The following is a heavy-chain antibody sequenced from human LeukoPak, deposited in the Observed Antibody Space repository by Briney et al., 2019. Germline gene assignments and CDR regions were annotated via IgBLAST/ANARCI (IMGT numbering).Heavy chain of an antibody. CDR1: RFTFSSYG. J-gene: IGHJ4*02. CDR2: IRFDGGIK. V-gene: IGHV3-30*02. Sequence: GGSLRLSCAASRFTFSSYGMRWVRQAPGKGLEWLSFIRFDGGIKLYADSVKGRFTISRDNSKNTLYLQMNSLRVEDTALYYFAKKLDVIAVPPSTYYFYDWGQGTLVTVSS. CDR3: AKKLDVIAVPPSTYYFYD. D-gene: IGHD6-19*01.